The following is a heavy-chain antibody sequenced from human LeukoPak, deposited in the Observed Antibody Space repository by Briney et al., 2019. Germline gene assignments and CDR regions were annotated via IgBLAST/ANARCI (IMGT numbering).Heavy chain of an antibody. CDR3: ARSYGSSPLTPVQH. Sequence: ASVKVSCKASGYTFTSYAMHWVRQAPGQRLEWMGWINAGNGNTKYSQKFQGWVTMTRDTSISTAYMELSRLRSDDTAVYYCARSYGSSPLTPVQHWGQGTLVTVSS. V-gene: IGHV1-3*01. CDR1: GYTFTSYA. J-gene: IGHJ1*01. D-gene: IGHD6-13*01. CDR2: INAGNGNT.